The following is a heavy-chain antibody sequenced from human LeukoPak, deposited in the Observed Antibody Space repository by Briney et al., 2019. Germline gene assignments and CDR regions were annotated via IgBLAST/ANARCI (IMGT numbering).Heavy chain of an antibody. CDR2: IYYSGST. Sequence: SETLSLTCTVSGGSISSGSYCWSWIRQPPGKGLEWIGYIYYSGSTNYNPSLKSRVTISVGTSKNQFSLKLSSVTAADTALYYCARLNVRPAMIRGVLDYWGQGTLVTVSS. CDR3: ARLNVRPAMIRGVLDY. D-gene: IGHD3-10*01. CDR1: GGSISSGSYC. J-gene: IGHJ4*02. V-gene: IGHV4-61*01.